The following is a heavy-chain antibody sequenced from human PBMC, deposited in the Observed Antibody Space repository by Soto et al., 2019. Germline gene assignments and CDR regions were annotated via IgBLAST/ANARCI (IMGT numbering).Heavy chain of an antibody. CDR3: ARDKFHDAFDI. CDR2: ISNDGSNK. J-gene: IGHJ3*02. Sequence: QVQLVESGGGVVQPGRSLRLSCAASGFIFSSYSMYWVRQAPGKGLDWVAIISNDGSNKDYVDSVKGLFTISRDNSNNTLSLQMNSLRAEDTAVYYCARDKFHDAFDIWGQGTMVTVSS. D-gene: IGHD2-21*01. CDR1: GFIFSSYS. V-gene: IGHV3-30-3*01.